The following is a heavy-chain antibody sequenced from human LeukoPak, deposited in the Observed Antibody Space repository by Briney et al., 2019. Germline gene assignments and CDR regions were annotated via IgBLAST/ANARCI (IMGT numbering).Heavy chain of an antibody. CDR2: INPDGSTT. CDR3: ARSYYMDV. Sequence: GGSLRLSCAASGFSFSRYWIHWVRQAPGKGLEWVSRINPDGSTTTYADSVKGRFTISRDNAENTVYLQMNSLRAEDTAVYYCARSYYMDVWGKGTTVTVSS. J-gene: IGHJ6*03. V-gene: IGHV3-74*01. CDR1: GFSFSRYW.